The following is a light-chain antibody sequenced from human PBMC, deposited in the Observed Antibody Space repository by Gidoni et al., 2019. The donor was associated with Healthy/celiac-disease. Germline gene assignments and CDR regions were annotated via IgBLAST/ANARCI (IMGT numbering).Light chain of an antibody. CDR1: QSISSY. CDR2: AAS. V-gene: IGKV1-39*01. Sequence: IQMTQSPSSLYASVGDRVTITCRASQSISSYLNWYQQKPGKAPKLLIYAASSLQSGVPSRFSGSGSGTDFTLTISSLQPEDFATYYCQQSYSTXXTFGGGTKVEIK. CDR3: QQSYSTXXT. J-gene: IGKJ4*01.